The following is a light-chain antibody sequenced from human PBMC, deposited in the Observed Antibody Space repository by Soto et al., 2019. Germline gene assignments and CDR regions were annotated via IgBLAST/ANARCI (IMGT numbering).Light chain of an antibody. CDR3: SSYTSSSTLGV. CDR1: SSDVGYYDY. Sequence: QSALTQPASVSGSPGQSITISCTGTSSDVGYYDYVSWYQQHPGKTPKLMIYAVTSRPSGVSTRFSGSKSGNTASLTISGLQAEDEADYYCSSYTSSSTLGVFGTGTKVTV. CDR2: AVT. V-gene: IGLV2-14*01. J-gene: IGLJ1*01.